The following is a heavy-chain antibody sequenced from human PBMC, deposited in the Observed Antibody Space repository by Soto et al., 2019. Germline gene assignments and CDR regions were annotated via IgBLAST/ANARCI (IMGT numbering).Heavy chain of an antibody. CDR3: ARAFCGGDCYFDY. CDR1: GFTFSSYE. Sequence: EVQLVESGGGLVQPGGSLRLSCAASGFTFSSYEMNWVRQAPGKGLEWLSYISNSGSHIYYADSVRGRFTISRDNAKSSLSLQMNSLRAEDTAVYYCARAFCGGDCYFDYWGPGTLVTVSS. V-gene: IGHV3-48*03. CDR2: ISNSGSHI. D-gene: IGHD2-21*02. J-gene: IGHJ4*02.